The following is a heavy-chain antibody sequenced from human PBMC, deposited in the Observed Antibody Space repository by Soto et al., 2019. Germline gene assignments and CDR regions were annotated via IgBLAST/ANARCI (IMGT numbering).Heavy chain of an antibody. Sequence: PGGSLRLSCVVSGFTFSSNHVNWVRQAPGKGLEWISYISSTYEIWYADSVKGRFTISRDNGRNSLFLQMSSLRDEDTAVYYCARDRDWAFDYWGLGTLVTV. CDR1: GFTFSSNH. CDR3: ARDRDWAFDY. J-gene: IGHJ4*02. V-gene: IGHV3-48*02. CDR2: ISSTYEI. D-gene: IGHD2-21*02.